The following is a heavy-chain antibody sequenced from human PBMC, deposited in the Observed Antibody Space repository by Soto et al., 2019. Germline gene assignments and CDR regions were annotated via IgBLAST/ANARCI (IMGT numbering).Heavy chain of an antibody. CDR2: INQDGSQK. CDR3: ARDYRYPFVY. Sequence: PGGSLRLSCAASGFTFSSYRMNWVRQAPGKGLEWVANINQDGSQKDYVDFVKGRFTISRDNARNSLYLQMNSLRAEDTAVYYCARDYRYPFVYWCPGNLVTVS. V-gene: IGHV3-7*01. D-gene: IGHD1-1*01. J-gene: IGHJ4*02. CDR1: GFTFSSYR.